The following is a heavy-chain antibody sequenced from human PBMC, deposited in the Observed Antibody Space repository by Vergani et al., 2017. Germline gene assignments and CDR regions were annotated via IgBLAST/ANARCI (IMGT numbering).Heavy chain of an antibody. J-gene: IGHJ3*02. Sequence: QVQLQESGPGLVKPSQTLSLTCTVSGGSISSGSYYWSWIRQPAGKGLEWIGRIYTSGSTNYNPSLKSRVTISVDTSKNQFSLKLSSVTAADTAVYYCARDFPGDIDAFDIWGQGTMVTVSS. D-gene: IGHD4-17*01. V-gene: IGHV4-61*02. CDR1: GGSISSGSYY. CDR2: IYTSGST. CDR3: ARDFPGDIDAFDI.